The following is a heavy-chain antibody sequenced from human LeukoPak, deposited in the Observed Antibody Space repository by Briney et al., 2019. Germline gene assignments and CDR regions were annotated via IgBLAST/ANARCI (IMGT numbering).Heavy chain of an antibody. J-gene: IGHJ4*02. CDR2: INPSGGST. CDR1: GYTFTNYN. CDR3: ARARPSYYFDY. Sequence: GASVKVSCKASGYTFTNYNMHWVRQAPGQGLEWMGIINPSGGSTTYAQKFQGTVTMTRDTSTNTVYMELSSLTSEDTAVYYCARARPSYYFDYWGQGTLVTVSS. V-gene: IGHV1-46*01. D-gene: IGHD3-10*01.